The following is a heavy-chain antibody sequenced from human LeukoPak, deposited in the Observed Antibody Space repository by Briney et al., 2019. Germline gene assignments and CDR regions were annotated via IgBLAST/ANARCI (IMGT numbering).Heavy chain of an antibody. Sequence: SQTLSLTCTVSGGSISSGGYYWSWIRQHPGKGLERIGYIYYSGSTYYNPSLKSRVTISVDTSKNQFSLKLSSVTAADTAVYYCARAGVSSSMLYYFDYWGQGTLVTVSS. CDR1: GGSISSGGYY. V-gene: IGHV4-31*03. D-gene: IGHD2-2*01. J-gene: IGHJ4*02. CDR3: ARAGVSSSMLYYFDY. CDR2: IYYSGST.